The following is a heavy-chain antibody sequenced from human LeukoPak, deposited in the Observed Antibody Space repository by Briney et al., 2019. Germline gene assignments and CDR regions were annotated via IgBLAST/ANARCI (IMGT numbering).Heavy chain of an antibody. V-gene: IGHV4-59*12. D-gene: IGHD3-22*01. CDR2: IYYSGGT. J-gene: IGHJ3*02. CDR1: GGSISGSY. CDR3: ARVYDYDTSVSDAFDI. Sequence: SETLSLTCTVSGGSISGSYWSWIRQPPGKGLEWIGYIYYSGGTNYNRSLKSRVTISVDTSKNQFSLKLSSVTAADTAVYYCARVYDYDTSVSDAFDIWGRGTRVTVSS.